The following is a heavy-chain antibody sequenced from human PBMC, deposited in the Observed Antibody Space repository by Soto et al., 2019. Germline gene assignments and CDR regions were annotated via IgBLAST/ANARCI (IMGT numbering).Heavy chain of an antibody. CDR3: ARSQGSSTSLEIYYYYYYGMDV. CDR1: GGTFSSYA. V-gene: IGHV1-69*01. CDR2: IIPISDTT. J-gene: IGHJ6*02. Sequence: QVQLVQSGAEVKKPGSSVKVSCKASGGTFSSYAISWVRQAPGQGLEWMGGIIPISDTTNYGQKFQGSVTITADESTSPAYMELSSLRSEDTAVYYCARSQGSSTSLEIYYYYYYGMDVWGQGTTVTVSS. D-gene: IGHD2-2*01.